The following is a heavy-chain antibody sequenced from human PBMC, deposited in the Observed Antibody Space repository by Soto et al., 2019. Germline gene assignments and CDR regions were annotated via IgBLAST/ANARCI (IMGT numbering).Heavy chain of an antibody. D-gene: IGHD3-22*01. CDR3: ARTIAYDSSGYYYS. J-gene: IGHJ4*02. Sequence: GASVKVSCKASGGTFSSYAISWVRQAPGQGLEWMGGIIPIFGTANYAQKFQGRVTITADESTSTAYMELSSLRSGDTAVYYCARTIAYDSSGYYYSWGQGTLVTVSS. V-gene: IGHV1-69*13. CDR1: GGTFSSYA. CDR2: IIPIFGTA.